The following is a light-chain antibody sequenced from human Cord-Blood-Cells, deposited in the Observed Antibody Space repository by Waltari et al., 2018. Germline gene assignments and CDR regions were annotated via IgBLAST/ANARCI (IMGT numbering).Light chain of an antibody. Sequence: DIVMTQSPDPLAVSLGERATTNGKSRRSVLYSSNNKNYLAWYQQKPGQPPKLLIYWASTRESGVPDRFSGSGSGTDFTLTISSLQAEDVAVYYCQQYYSTPFTFGPGTKVDIK. J-gene: IGKJ3*01. V-gene: IGKV4-1*01. CDR1: RSVLYSSNNKNY. CDR3: QQYYSTPFT. CDR2: WAS.